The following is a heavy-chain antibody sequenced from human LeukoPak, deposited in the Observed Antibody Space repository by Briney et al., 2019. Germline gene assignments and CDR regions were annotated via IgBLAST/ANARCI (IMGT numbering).Heavy chain of an antibody. CDR3: ARHHDGGPKLRLDF. Sequence: PSETLSLTCRVSGASVSNYYWSWIRQSTGKGLEWIGFFHYSGSTNYNPSLNSRVTTSIDTSMNQLSLTLVSVTAADTAVYFCARHHDGGPKLRLDFWGLGVLVTVSS. CDR2: FHYSGST. D-gene: IGHD2-15*01. CDR1: GASVSNYY. J-gene: IGHJ4*02. V-gene: IGHV4-59*08.